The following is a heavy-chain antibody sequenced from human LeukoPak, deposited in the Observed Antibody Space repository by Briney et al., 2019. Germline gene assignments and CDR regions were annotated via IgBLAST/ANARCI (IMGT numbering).Heavy chain of an antibody. J-gene: IGHJ5*02. V-gene: IGHV4-4*07. CDR2: IYTSGST. Sequence: PSETLSLTCTVSGGSISSYYWSWVRQPAETGLEWIGRIYTSGSTDYNPSLKSRVTMSVDTSKNQFSLKLSSVTAADTAVYYCARQLSIAAAGTPFDPWGQGTLVTVSS. CDR3: ARQLSIAAAGTPFDP. D-gene: IGHD6-13*01. CDR1: GGSISSYY.